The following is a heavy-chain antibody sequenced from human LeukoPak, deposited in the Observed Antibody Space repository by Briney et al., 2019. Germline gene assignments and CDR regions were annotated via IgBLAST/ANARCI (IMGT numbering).Heavy chain of an antibody. Sequence: ASVKVSCKASGYTFTGYYMHWGRHAPGHGLEWMGWITPNTGGTNYAQKIQGRVTMTRDTSISTASMELSRLRSDDTAVYYCARDVALGYSSGWDFDYWGQGTLVTVSS. CDR1: GYTFTGYY. CDR2: ITPNTGGT. D-gene: IGHD6-19*01. CDR3: ARDVALGYSSGWDFDY. J-gene: IGHJ4*02. V-gene: IGHV1-2*02.